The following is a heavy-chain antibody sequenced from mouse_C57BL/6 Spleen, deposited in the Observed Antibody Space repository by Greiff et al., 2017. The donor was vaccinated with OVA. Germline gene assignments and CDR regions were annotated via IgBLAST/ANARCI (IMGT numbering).Heavy chain of an antibody. D-gene: IGHD2-5*01. CDR3: ARDSASYSNPAWFAY. V-gene: IGHV5-4*01. CDR2: ISDGGSYT. J-gene: IGHJ3*01. Sequence: EVQGVESGGGLVKPGGSLKLSCAASGFTFSSYAMSWVRQTPEKRLEWVATISDGGSYTYYPDNVKGRFTISRDNAKNNLYLQMSHLKSEDTAMYYCARDSASYSNPAWFAYWGQGTLVTVSA. CDR1: GFTFSSYA.